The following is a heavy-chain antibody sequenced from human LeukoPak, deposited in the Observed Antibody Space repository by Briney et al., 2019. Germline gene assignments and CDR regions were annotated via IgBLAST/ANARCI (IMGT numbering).Heavy chain of an antibody. CDR3: AKDFREVKYDPDAFDI. D-gene: IGHD3-10*01. J-gene: IGHJ3*02. CDR2: ISYDGSNK. CDR1: GFTFSSYG. V-gene: IGHV3-30*18. Sequence: GRSLRLSCAASGFTFSSYGMHWVRQAPGKGLEWVAVISYDGSNKYYADSVKGRFTISRDNSKNTLYLQMNSLRAEDTAVYYCAKDFREVKYDPDAFDIWGQGTMVTVSS.